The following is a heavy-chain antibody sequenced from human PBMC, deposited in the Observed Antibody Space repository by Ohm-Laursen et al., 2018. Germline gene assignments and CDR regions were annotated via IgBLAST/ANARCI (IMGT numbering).Heavy chain of an antibody. V-gene: IGHV1-2*02. J-gene: IGHJ3*01. D-gene: IGHD7-27*01. CDR1: GYTFTDYP. CDR3: ARERENPLGDALDV. CDR2: INPDGGAK. Sequence: SVKVSCKTSGYTFTDYPIHWVRQAPGQGPEWMGWINPDGGAKSHAPNFQGRITMARDTSLHTAYLEVSSLRSNDTAVYYCARERENPLGDALDVWGQGTRVTVSS.